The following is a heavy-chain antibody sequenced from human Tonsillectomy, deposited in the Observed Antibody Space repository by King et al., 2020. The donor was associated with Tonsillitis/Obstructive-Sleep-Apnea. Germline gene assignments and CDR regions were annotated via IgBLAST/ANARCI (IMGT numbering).Heavy chain of an antibody. J-gene: IGHJ4*02. CDR2: IRSKAYGGTT. Sequence: VQLVESGGGLVKPGRSLRLSCTASGFTFGDYAMSWFRQAPGKGLEWVGFIRSKAYGGTTEYAASVKGRFTISRDCSKSIAYLQMNSLKTEDTAVYYCTRGSWDQCSGGSCSTDYWGQGTRVTVSS. D-gene: IGHD2-15*01. CDR3: TRGSWDQCSGGSCSTDY. CDR1: GFTFGDYA. V-gene: IGHV3-49*05.